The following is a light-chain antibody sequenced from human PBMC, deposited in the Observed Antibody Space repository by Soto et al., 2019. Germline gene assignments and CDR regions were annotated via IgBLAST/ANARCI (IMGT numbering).Light chain of an antibody. V-gene: IGLV1-40*01. CDR3: QAYTYSLTAFV. CDR2: GDR. J-gene: IGLJ3*02. Sequence: QSVLTQPPSVSGAPGQRITISCTGNNTNLGVAYYVPWYQQLPGAAPKLVVYGDRNRPSGVSERFSGSKSGTSASLAISGLQAEDEADYYCQAYTYSLTAFVFGRGTKLTVL. CDR1: NTNLGVAYY.